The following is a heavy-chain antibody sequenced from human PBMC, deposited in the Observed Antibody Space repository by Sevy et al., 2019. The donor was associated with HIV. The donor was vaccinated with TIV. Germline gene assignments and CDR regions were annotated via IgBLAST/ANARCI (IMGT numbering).Heavy chain of an antibody. CDR3: TREDIVLGEDNYYGMDV. Sequence: GGSLRLSCVVSGFSVSSNYMSWVRQAPGKGLEWVSNIHSDGRTYYADSVRGRFTISRDTSKNTVYIEMKSLMAEDTAVYYCTREDIVLGEDNYYGMDVWGHGTTVTVSS. J-gene: IGHJ6*02. D-gene: IGHD2-15*01. V-gene: IGHV3-53*01. CDR1: GFSVSSNY. CDR2: IHSDGRT.